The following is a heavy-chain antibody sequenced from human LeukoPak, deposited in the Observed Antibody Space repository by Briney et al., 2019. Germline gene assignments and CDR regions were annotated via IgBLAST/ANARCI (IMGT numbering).Heavy chain of an antibody. CDR3: AREGAYDFWSGYYYYYYMDV. Sequence: GGSLRLSCAASGFTFSSYWMSWVRQAPGKGLEWVANINQNGSDKYYVDSVKGRFTISRDNSKNSLYLQMNSLRAEDTAVYYCAREGAYDFWSGYYYYYYMDVWGKGTTVTVSS. CDR1: GFTFSSYW. CDR2: INQNGSDK. V-gene: IGHV3-7*01. D-gene: IGHD3-3*01. J-gene: IGHJ6*03.